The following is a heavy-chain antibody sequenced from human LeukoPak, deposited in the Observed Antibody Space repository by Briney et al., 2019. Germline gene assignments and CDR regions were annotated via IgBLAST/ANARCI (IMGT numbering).Heavy chain of an antibody. CDR2: IYYSGST. D-gene: IGHD3-16*01. V-gene: IGHV4-31*03. CDR1: GGSISSGGYY. CDR3: ARGTAKLGGYYYYYYMDV. Sequence: SETLSLTCTVSGGSISSGGYYWSWIRQHPGKGLEWIGYIYYSGSTYYNPSLKSRVTISVDTSKNQFSLKLSSVTAAHTAVYYCARGTAKLGGYYYYYYMDVWGKGTTVTVSS. J-gene: IGHJ6*03.